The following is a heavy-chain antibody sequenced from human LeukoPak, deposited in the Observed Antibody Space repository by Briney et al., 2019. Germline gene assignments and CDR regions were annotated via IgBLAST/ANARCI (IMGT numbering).Heavy chain of an antibody. V-gene: IGHV3-11*04. CDR2: ISSSGSTI. Sequence: GGSLRLSCAASGFTFSDYYMSWIRQAPGKGLECVSYISSSGSTIYYADSVKGRFTISRDNAKNSLYLQMNSLRAEDTAVYYCARDLSLVTIFGVVIDKYFDYWGQGTLVTVSS. CDR3: ARDLSLVTIFGVVIDKYFDY. D-gene: IGHD3-3*01. J-gene: IGHJ4*02. CDR1: GFTFSDYY.